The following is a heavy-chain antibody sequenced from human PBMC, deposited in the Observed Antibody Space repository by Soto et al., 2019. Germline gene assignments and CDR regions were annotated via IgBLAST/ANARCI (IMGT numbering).Heavy chain of an antibody. CDR2: ISTYSGKT. CDR3: AREDRSGYYYSRYYYGMDV. D-gene: IGHD3-22*01. CDR1: GYTFTSYG. J-gene: IGHJ6*02. V-gene: IGHV1-18*01. Sequence: QVQLVQSGAEVKKPGASVKVSCKASGYTFTSYGITWVRQAPGQGLEWMGWISTYSGKTNYAQKFQDRVTMTTDTSTSTAYMERRSLRSDDTAVYFCAREDRSGYYYSRYYYGMDVWGQGTTVTVSS.